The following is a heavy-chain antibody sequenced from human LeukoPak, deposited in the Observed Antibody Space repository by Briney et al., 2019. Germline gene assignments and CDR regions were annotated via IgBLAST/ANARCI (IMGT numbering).Heavy chain of an antibody. Sequence: SETLSLTCAVYGGSFSGYYWSWIRQPPGKGLEWIGEINHSGSTNYNPSLKSRVTISVDTSKNQFSLKLSSVTAADTAVYYCARPGPICSGGSCYQTRRWNWFDPWGQGTLVTVSS. CDR1: GGSFSGYY. D-gene: IGHD2-15*01. V-gene: IGHV4-34*01. CDR3: ARPGPICSGGSCYQTRRWNWFDP. J-gene: IGHJ5*02. CDR2: INHSGST.